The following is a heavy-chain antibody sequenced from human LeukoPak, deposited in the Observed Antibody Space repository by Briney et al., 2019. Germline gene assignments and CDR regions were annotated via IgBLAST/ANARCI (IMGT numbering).Heavy chain of an antibody. CDR3: AREKDFSLWDAAVDY. CDR2: IYSGGST. Sequence: PGGSLRLSCAASEFSVGSNYMTWVRQAPGKGLEWVSLIYSGGSTYYAGSVKGRFTISRDNSKNTLYLQMNSLSAEDTAVYYCAREKDFSLWDAAVDYWGQGTLVTVSP. D-gene: IGHD3-3*01. CDR1: EFSVGSNY. V-gene: IGHV3-66*01. J-gene: IGHJ4*02.